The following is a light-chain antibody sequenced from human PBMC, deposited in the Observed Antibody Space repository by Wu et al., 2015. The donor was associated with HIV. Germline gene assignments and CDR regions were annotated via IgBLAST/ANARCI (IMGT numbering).Light chain of an antibody. J-gene: IGKJ4*01. CDR2: GAS. Sequence: EIVLTQSPGTLSLSPGERATLSCRASQSVRSSFLAWYQQKPGQAPRLLIYGASNRATGIPARFSGSGSGTDFTLTISSLEPEDFAVYYCQQRSNWPLTFGGGTKVEIK. V-gene: IGKV3D-20*02. CDR1: QSVRSSF. CDR3: QQRSNWPLT.